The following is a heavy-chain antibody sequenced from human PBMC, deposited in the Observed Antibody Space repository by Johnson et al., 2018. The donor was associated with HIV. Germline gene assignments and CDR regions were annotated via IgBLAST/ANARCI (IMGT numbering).Heavy chain of an antibody. CDR2: ISYDGSNK. CDR1: GFTFSSYT. D-gene: IGHD1-1*01. CDR3: ARGGIIHDAFEI. J-gene: IGHJ3*02. Sequence: QVQLVESGGGLIQPGGSLRLSCVVSGFTFSSYTLHWFRQAPGKGLEWVAVISYDGSNKSFADSVKGRFTISRDNSKNTLYLQMSSLRAEDTAVYYCARGGIIHDAFEIWGQGTMVTVSS. V-gene: IGHV3-30*04.